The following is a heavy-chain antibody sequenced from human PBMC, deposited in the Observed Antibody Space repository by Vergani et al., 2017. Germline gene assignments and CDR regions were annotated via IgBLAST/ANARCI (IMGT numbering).Heavy chain of an antibody. V-gene: IGHV5-10-1*03. CDR2: IDPSDSYT. CDR1: GYSFTSYW. Sequence: EVQLVQSGAEVKKPGESLRISCKGSGYSFTSYWISWVRQMPGKGLEWMGRIDPSDSYTNYSPSFQGHVTISADKSISTAYLQWSSLKASDTAMYYCARLPRGRYYYDSSANGDWGQGTLVTVSS. J-gene: IGHJ4*02. D-gene: IGHD3-22*01. CDR3: ARLPRGRYYYDSSANGD.